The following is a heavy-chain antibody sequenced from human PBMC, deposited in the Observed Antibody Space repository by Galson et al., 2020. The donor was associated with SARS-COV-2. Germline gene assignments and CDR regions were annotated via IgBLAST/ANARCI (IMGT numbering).Heavy chain of an antibody. D-gene: IGHD6-19*01. CDR3: ARISSGWLTGFDY. V-gene: IGHV4-31*03. Sequence: SETLSLTCTVSGGSISSGGYYWSWIRQHPGKGLEWIGYIYYSGSTYYNPSLKSRVTISVDTSKNQFSLKLSSVSAADTAVYYCARISSGWLTGFDYWGQGTLVTVSS. CDR1: GGSISSGGYY. CDR2: IYYSGST. J-gene: IGHJ4*02.